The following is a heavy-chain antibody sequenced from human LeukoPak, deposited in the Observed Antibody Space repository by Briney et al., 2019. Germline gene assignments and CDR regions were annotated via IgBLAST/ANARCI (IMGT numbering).Heavy chain of an antibody. V-gene: IGHV4-61*02. J-gene: IGHJ5*02. Sequence: PSQTLSLTCTVSGGSISSGSYYWSWIRQPAGKGLEWIGRIYTSGSTNYNPSLKSRVTISVDTSKNQFSLKLSSVTAADTAVYYCARGLITRRWQEYKWFDPWGQGTLVTVSS. CDR3: ARGLITRRWQEYKWFDP. CDR2: IYTSGST. D-gene: IGHD3-3*01. CDR1: GGSISSGSYY.